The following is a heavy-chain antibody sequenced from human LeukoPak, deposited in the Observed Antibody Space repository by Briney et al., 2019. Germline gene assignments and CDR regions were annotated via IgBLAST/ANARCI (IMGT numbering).Heavy chain of an antibody. CDR2: IKQDGSEK. CDR1: GFTFSSYW. D-gene: IGHD3-10*01. V-gene: IGHV3-7*01. Sequence: PGGPLRLSCAASGFTFSSYWMSWVRQAPGKGLEWVANIKQDGSEKYYVDSVKGRFTISRDNAKNSLYLQMNSPRAEDTAVYYCASPMVRGVRPDAFDIWGQGTMVTVSS. CDR3: ASPMVRGVRPDAFDI. J-gene: IGHJ3*02.